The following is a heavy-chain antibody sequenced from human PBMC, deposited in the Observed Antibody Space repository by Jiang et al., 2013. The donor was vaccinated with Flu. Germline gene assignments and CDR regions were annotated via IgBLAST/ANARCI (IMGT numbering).Heavy chain of an antibody. D-gene: IGHD3-3*01. CDR2: IYYSGST. J-gene: IGHJ6*02. CDR3: ASIRFLEWLFPWYYGMDV. Sequence: LLKPSETLSLTCTVSGGSISSSSYYWGWIRQPPGKGLEWIGSIYYSGSTYYNPSLKSRVTISVDTSKNQFSLKLSSVTAADTAVYYCASIRFLEWLFPWYYGMDVWGQGTTVTVSS. CDR1: GGSISSSSYY. V-gene: IGHV4-39*01.